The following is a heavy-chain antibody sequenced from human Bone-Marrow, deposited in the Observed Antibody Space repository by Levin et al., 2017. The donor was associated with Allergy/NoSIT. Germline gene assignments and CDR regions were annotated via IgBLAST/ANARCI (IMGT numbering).Heavy chain of an antibody. V-gene: IGHV3-74*01. CDR1: GFTFSRNW. D-gene: IGHD5-12*01. J-gene: IGHJ4*02. Sequence: ASVKVSCAASGFTFSRNWMEWVRQAPGKGLVHVSRISSDESTTTYADSVQGRFTISRDNAKNTLYLQMNSPRDEDTAVYYCARASGYAFDNWGQGTLVTVSS. CDR3: ARASGYAFDN. CDR2: ISSDESTT.